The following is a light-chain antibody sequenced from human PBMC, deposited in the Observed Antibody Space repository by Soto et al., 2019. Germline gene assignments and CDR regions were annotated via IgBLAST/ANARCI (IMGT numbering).Light chain of an antibody. J-gene: IGKJ3*01. Sequence: DIVMTQSPATLSVSPGERATLSCTASQTISSNLAWYQQKPGQTPRLLIYGASTRAAGIPARFSGSGSGTDFTLTISSLQSEDFAVYYCQQYNNWPPFTFGPGTKADIK. V-gene: IGKV3-15*01. CDR3: QQYNNWPPFT. CDR1: QTISSN. CDR2: GAS.